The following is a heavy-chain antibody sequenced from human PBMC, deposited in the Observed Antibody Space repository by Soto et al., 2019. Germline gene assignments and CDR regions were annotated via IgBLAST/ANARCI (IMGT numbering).Heavy chain of an antibody. J-gene: IGHJ6*02. CDR1: GDTFSSYA. CDR3: ARGITGTVTYYYGLDV. V-gene: IGHV1-69*12. CDR2: IIPIFGTA. D-gene: IGHD1-20*01. Sequence: QVQLVQSGAEVKKPGSSMKVSCKASGDTFSSYAISWVRQAPGQGLEWMGGIIPIFGTADYAQKFHGRVTITADESTSTAYMGLSSLRSEDTAVYYCARGITGTVTYYYGLDVWGQGTTVTVSS.